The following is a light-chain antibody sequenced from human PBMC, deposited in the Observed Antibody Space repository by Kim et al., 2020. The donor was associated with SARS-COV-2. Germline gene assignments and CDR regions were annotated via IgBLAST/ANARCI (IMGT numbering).Light chain of an antibody. Sequence: SPGESATLACRASQSLDTNYLAWYQQKPGQAPRLLLSGAFTRATGISDRFSGSASGTLFTLSISRLEAEDSAIYYCQQFNSPPSTFGQGTKLEI. CDR2: GAF. CDR3: QQFNSPPST. J-gene: IGKJ2*01. V-gene: IGKV3-20*01. CDR1: QSLDTNY.